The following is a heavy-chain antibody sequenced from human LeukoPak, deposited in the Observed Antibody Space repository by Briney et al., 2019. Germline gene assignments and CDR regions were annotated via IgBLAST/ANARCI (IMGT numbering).Heavy chain of an antibody. J-gene: IGHJ4*02. D-gene: IGHD3-10*01. CDR3: ARALPRAYYYGSGSPHGKYFDY. CDR1: GGSFSGYY. Sequence: SETLSLTCAVYGGSFSGYYWSWLRQPAGKGLEWVGEINHSGSTNYNPSLKSGVTISVVTSKIQFSLKLSSVTAADTAVYYCARALPRAYYYGSGSPHGKYFDYWGQGTLVTASS. V-gene: IGHV4-34*01. CDR2: INHSGST.